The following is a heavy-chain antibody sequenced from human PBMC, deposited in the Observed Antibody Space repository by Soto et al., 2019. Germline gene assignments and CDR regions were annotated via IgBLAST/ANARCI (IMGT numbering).Heavy chain of an antibody. CDR3: ARELRYFDWLLYNWFDP. J-gene: IGHJ5*02. Sequence: SETLSLTCTVSGGSISSYYWSWIRQPLGKGLEWIGYIYYSGSTNYNPSLKSRVTISVDTSKNQFSLKLSSVTAADTAVYYCARELRYFDWLLYNWFDPWGQGTLVTVSS. D-gene: IGHD3-9*01. CDR1: GGSISSYY. CDR2: IYYSGST. V-gene: IGHV4-59*01.